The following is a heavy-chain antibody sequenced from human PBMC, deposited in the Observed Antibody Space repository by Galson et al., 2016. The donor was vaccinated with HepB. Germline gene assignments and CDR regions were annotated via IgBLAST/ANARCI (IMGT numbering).Heavy chain of an antibody. V-gene: IGHV1-69*13. CDR1: GDTFSSYA. CDR3: ARDYYFGMDF. CDR2: IIPIFGTT. J-gene: IGHJ6*02. Sequence: SVKVSCKASGDTFSSYAISWVRQAPGQGLEWMGGIIPIFGTTNYAQKFQGRVTITADESTSTAYMELSGLRSDGTAVYYCARDYYFGMDFWGQGTTVTVSS.